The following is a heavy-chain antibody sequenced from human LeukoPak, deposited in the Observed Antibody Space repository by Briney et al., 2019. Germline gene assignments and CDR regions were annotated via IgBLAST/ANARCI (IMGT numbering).Heavy chain of an antibody. CDR1: GYTFTSYG. Sequence: ASVKVSCKASGYTFTSYGISWVRQAPGQGLEWMGWISAYSGNTNYAQKLQGRVTMTTDTSTSTAYMELRSLRSDDTAVYYCARGRHDSSGYYPYYFDYWGQGTLVTVSS. D-gene: IGHD3-22*01. V-gene: IGHV1-18*01. CDR3: ARGRHDSSGYYPYYFDY. J-gene: IGHJ4*02. CDR2: ISAYSGNT.